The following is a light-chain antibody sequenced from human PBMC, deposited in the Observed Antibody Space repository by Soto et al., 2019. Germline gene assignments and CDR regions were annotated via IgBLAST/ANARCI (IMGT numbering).Light chain of an antibody. CDR2: RNN. CDR1: SSNIGSNY. CDR3: AVWDDSLSGRV. J-gene: IGLJ3*02. V-gene: IGLV1-47*01. Sequence: QSVLSQPPSASGTPGQRVTISCSGSSSNIGSNYVYWYQQLPGTVPKLLIYRNNQRPSGVPDRFSGSKSGTSASLAISGLRSEDEADYHCAVWDDSLSGRVFGGGTKLTVL.